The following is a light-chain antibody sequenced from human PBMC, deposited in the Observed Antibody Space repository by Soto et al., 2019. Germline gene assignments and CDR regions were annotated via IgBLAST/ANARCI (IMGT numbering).Light chain of an antibody. CDR1: QSVSSSY. V-gene: IGKV3D-15*01. CDR2: AAS. J-gene: IGKJ4*01. CDR3: QQFHNWPLS. Sequence: PGERATLSCRASQSVSSSYLAWYQQKPGQAPRLLIYAASTRATGISDRFNGGGSGTEFTLTISSLQSEDFALYYCQQFHNWPLSFGGGTKVDIK.